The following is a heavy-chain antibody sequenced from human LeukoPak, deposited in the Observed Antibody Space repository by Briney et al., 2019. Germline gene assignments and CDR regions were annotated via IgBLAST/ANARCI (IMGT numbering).Heavy chain of an antibody. CDR2: ISAYNGNT. D-gene: IGHD2-21*02. V-gene: IGHV1-18*01. Sequence: ASVKVSCKASGYTFTSYGISWVRQAPGQGLEWMGWISAYNGNTNYAQKLQGRVTMTTDTSTSTAYMELRSLRSDDTAVYYCARVRARVTPYCFDYWGQGTLVTVSS. CDR3: ARVRARVTPYCFDY. CDR1: GYTFTSYG. J-gene: IGHJ4*02.